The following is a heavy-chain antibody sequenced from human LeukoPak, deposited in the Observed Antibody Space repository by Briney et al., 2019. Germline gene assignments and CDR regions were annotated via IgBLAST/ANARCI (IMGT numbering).Heavy chain of an antibody. CDR3: ARGPDGMDV. V-gene: IGHV3-23*01. CDR1: GFTFSSYA. J-gene: IGHJ6*02. CDR2: ISGSGGST. Sequence: GGSLRLSCAASGFTFSSYAMNWVRQAPGKGLEWVSGISGSGGSTDYADSVKGRFTISRDNAKNSLYLQMNSLRAEDTAVYYCARGPDGMDVWGQGTTVTVSS.